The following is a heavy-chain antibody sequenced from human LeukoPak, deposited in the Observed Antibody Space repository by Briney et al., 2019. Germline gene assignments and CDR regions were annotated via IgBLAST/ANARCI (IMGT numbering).Heavy chain of an antibody. CDR3: ARDNDSRDPPHFDY. CDR1: GGSISSGSYY. J-gene: IGHJ4*02. V-gene: IGHV4-61*02. CDR2: IYTSGST. D-gene: IGHD3-16*01. Sequence: ASETLSLTCTVSGGSISSGSYYWIWIRQPAGKGLEWIGRIYTSGSTSYNSTLKSRVTISVDTSKNQFSLNLSSVTAADTAVYYCARDNDSRDPPHFDYWGQGTLVTVSS.